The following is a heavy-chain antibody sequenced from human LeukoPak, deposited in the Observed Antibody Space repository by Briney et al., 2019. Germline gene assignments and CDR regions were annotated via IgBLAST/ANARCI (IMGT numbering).Heavy chain of an antibody. J-gene: IGHJ3*02. CDR2: IRSKAYGGTT. CDR1: GFTFGDYA. Sequence: GGSLRLSCTASGFTFGDYAVSWVRQAPGKGLEWVGFIRSKAYGGTTEYAASVKGRFTISRDDSKSIAYLQMNSLKTEDTAVYYCTRMTCSSTSCYQDAFDIWGQGTMVTVSS. D-gene: IGHD2-2*01. CDR3: TRMTCSSTSCYQDAFDI. V-gene: IGHV3-49*04.